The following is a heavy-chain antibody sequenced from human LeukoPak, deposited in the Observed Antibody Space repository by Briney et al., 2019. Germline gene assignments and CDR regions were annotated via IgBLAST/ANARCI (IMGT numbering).Heavy chain of an antibody. V-gene: IGHV5-51*01. Sequence: GESLKISCKGSEYNFTSYWIGWVRQMPGKGLEWMGIIYSPSFQGQVTISADKSISTAYVQWSSLKASDTAIYYCARQVGNAYYAAYFDYWGQGTLVTVSS. CDR1: EYNFTSYW. CDR2: IY. J-gene: IGHJ4*02. D-gene: IGHD3-16*01. CDR3: ARQVGNAYYAAYFDY.